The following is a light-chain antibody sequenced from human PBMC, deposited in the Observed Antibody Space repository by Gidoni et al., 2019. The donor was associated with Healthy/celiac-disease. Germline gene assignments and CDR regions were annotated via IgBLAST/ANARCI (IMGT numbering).Light chain of an antibody. CDR1: RSNIGAGYD. Sequence: QSVLTQPPSVSGAPGQMVTISCTGRRSNIGAGYDVHLYQRLPGTAPKLPISGTRNRPSGVPDRFSGAKSGTSASLAITGLQAEDEADYYCQSYDSSLSGSAVFGTGTKVTVL. CDR2: GTR. CDR3: QSYDSSLSGSAV. V-gene: IGLV1-40*01. J-gene: IGLJ1*01.